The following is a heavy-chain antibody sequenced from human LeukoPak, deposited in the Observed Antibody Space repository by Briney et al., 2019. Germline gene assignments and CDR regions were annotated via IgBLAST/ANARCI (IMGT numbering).Heavy chain of an antibody. CDR2: IKTDGSST. D-gene: IGHD5/OR15-5a*01. CDR1: GFTFSSYW. CDR3: ARGVSGTGPDI. V-gene: IGHV3-74*01. Sequence: GGSLRLSCAASGFTFSSYWMHWVRQAPGKGLVWGSRIKTDGSSTDHADSVKGRFTISRDNAKNTMYLQMNSLRAEDTAVYYCARGVSGTGPDIWGLGTMVTVSS. J-gene: IGHJ3*02.